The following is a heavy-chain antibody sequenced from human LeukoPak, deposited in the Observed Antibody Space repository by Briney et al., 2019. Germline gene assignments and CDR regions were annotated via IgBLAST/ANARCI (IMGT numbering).Heavy chain of an antibody. D-gene: IGHD1-26*01. CDR1: GFTFSSYS. Sequence: GGSLRLSCAASGFTFSSYSMNWVRQAPGRGLEWVSSISSSSSYIYYADSVKGRFTISRDNAKNSLYLQMNSLRAEDTAVYYCARGGLNWFDPWGQGTLVTVSS. J-gene: IGHJ5*02. V-gene: IGHV3-21*01. CDR2: ISSSSSYI. CDR3: ARGGLNWFDP.